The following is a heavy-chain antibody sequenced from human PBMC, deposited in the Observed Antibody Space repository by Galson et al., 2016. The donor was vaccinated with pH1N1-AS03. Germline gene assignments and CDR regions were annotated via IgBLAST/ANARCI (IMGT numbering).Heavy chain of an antibody. Sequence: SLRLSCAASGFIFDDYGMHWVRQAPGKGLEWVSLISWDGLTIYYADSVKGRFTVSRDNSKKSLYLHMSSLRPEDTALYYCAKVGMRGAVAGTRYYFDYWGQG. CDR2: ISWDGLTI. J-gene: IGHJ4*02. D-gene: IGHD6-19*01. V-gene: IGHV3-43D*03. CDR3: AKVGMRGAVAGTRYYFDY. CDR1: GFIFDDYG.